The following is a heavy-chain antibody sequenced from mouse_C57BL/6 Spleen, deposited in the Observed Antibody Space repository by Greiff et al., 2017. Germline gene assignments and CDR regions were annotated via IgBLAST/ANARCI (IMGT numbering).Heavy chain of an antibody. CDR1: GYTFTDYE. Sequence: QVHVKQSGAELVRPGASVTLSCKASGYTFTDYEMHWVKQTPVHGLEWIGAIDPETGGTAYNQKFKGKAILTADKSSSTAYMELRSLTSEDSAVYYCTRTKLTGGMDYAMDYWGQGTSVTVSS. CDR2: IDPETGGT. CDR3: TRTKLTGGMDYAMDY. D-gene: IGHD4-1*01. V-gene: IGHV1-15*01. J-gene: IGHJ4*01.